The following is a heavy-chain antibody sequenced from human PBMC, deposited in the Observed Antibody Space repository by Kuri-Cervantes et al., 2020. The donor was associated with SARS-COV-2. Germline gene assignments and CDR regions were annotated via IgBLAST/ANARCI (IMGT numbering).Heavy chain of an antibody. CDR1: GFSVSSNY. V-gene: IGHV3-53*05. Sequence: GESLKISCAASGFSVSSNYMSWVRQAPGQGLEWVSFISSDGKTYYADSVQGRFTISRDNSKNTLYLQMNSLRAEDTAVYYCARGEALYYYMDVWGKGTTVTVSS. CDR3: ARGEALYYYMDV. CDR2: ISSDGKT. J-gene: IGHJ6*03.